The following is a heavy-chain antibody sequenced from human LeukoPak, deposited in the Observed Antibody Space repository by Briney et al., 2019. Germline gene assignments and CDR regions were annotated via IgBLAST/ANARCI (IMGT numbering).Heavy chain of an antibody. J-gene: IGHJ5*02. V-gene: IGHV3-21*01. D-gene: IGHD3/OR15-3a*01. CDR3: ARVVSSRTGYWFDP. Sequence: GGSLRLSCAASGFTFSSYSMNWVRQAPGKGLEGVSSISSSSSYIYYADSVKGRFTISRDNAKNSLYLQMNSLRAEDTAVYYCARVVSSRTGYWFDPWGQGTLVTVSS. CDR1: GFTFSSYS. CDR2: ISSSSSYI.